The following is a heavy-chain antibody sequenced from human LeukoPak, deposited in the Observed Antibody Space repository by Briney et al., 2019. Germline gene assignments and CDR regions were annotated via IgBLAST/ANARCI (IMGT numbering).Heavy chain of an antibody. CDR1: GFIFADYT. Sequence: SLRLSCAASGFIFADYTLHWVRLPPGKGLEWISGIGWHGGAIGYADSVKGRFSISRDNAKNSVYLQMNSLSAEDTAVYYCARRGSGYYGADYWGQGILVTVSS. CDR3: ARRGSGYYGADY. D-gene: IGHD3-22*01. CDR2: IGWHGGAI. V-gene: IGHV3-9*01. J-gene: IGHJ4*02.